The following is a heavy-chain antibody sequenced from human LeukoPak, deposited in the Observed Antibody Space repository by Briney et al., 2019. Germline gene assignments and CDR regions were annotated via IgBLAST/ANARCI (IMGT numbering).Heavy chain of an antibody. Sequence: QPGGSLRLSCAASVFTFSGSAMHWVRQASGKGLEWVGRIRSKANSYATAYAASVKGRFTISRDDSKNTAYLQMNSLKTEDTAVYYCTRGYSSSWYGEDYFDYWGQGTLVTVSS. J-gene: IGHJ4*02. CDR2: IRSKANSYAT. CDR1: VFTFSGSA. CDR3: TRGYSSSWYGEDYFDY. V-gene: IGHV3-73*01. D-gene: IGHD6-13*01.